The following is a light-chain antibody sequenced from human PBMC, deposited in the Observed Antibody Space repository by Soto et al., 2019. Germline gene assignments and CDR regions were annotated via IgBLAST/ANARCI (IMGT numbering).Light chain of an antibody. CDR2: DAS. J-gene: IGKJ1*01. CDR3: QQYNSYPWT. Sequence: DIQLTQSPSTLSSSLGDRVTISCRASQTISSWLDWYQQKPGKAPKLLIYDASSLESGVPSRLSGSGSGTEFTLTISSLQPDDFATYYCQQYNSYPWTFGQGTKVDI. CDR1: QTISSW. V-gene: IGKV1-5*01.